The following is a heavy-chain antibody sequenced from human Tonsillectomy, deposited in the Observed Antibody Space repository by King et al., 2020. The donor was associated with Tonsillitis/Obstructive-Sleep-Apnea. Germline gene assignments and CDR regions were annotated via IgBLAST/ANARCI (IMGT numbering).Heavy chain of an antibody. CDR1: GFTFSSYG. CDR3: ATYLVIPFDY. D-gene: IGHD3-22*01. V-gene: IGHV3-33*03. J-gene: IGHJ4*02. Sequence: QVQLVESGGGVVQPGRSLRLSCAASGFTFSSYGMHWVRQAPGKGLEWVAVIWFDGSNKYYADSVKGRFTISRDNSKNTLYLQMNSLRAEDTAMYYCATYLVIPFDYWGQGALVTVSS. CDR2: IWFDGSNK.